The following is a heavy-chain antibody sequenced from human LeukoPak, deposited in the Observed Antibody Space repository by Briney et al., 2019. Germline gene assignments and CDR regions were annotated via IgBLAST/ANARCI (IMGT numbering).Heavy chain of an antibody. CDR3: ARVLSSWVDY. D-gene: IGHD6-13*01. CDR2: IYHSGST. V-gene: IGHV4-38-2*01. Sequence: PSETLSLTCAVSSYSISSGYYWGWIRQPPGKGLEWIGSIYHSGSTYYKPSLKSRVTISVDTSKNQLSLKLSSVTAADTAVYYCARVLSSWVDYWGQGTLVTVSS. J-gene: IGHJ4*02. CDR1: SYSISSGYY.